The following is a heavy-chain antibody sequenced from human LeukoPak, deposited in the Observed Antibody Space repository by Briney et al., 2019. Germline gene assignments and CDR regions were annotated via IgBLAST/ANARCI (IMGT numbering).Heavy chain of an antibody. V-gene: IGHV1-69*13. Sequence: SVEVSCKASGGTFSSYAISWVRQAPGQGLEWMGGIIPIFGTANYAQKFQGRVTITADESTSTAYMELSSLRSEDTAVYYCATPRNYDILTRFFYFDYWGQGTLVTVSS. J-gene: IGHJ4*02. CDR1: GGTFSSYA. CDR3: ATPRNYDILTRFFYFDY. CDR2: IIPIFGTA. D-gene: IGHD3-9*01.